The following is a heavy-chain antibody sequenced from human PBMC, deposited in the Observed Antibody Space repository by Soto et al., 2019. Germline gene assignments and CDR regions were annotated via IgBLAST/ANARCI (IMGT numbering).Heavy chain of an antibody. CDR1: GFTFSSYA. D-gene: IGHD2-21*01. V-gene: IGHV3-23*01. CDR3: AKRCGAGGHFDY. CDR2: VSIGGST. J-gene: IGHJ4*02. Sequence: ESGGGLVHPEGSLRLSCAASGFTFSSYAMGWVRQGPGKGLEWVAVVSIGGSTHYADSVRGRFTISRDNSKNTLSLQMNSLTAEDTAVYFCAKRCGAGGHFDYWGQGALVTVSS.